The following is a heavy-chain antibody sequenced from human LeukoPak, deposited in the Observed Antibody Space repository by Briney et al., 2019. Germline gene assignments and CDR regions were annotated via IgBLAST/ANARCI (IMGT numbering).Heavy chain of an antibody. CDR1: GFSFSTYW. D-gene: IGHD6-19*01. CDR3: AMSWSYSTGWYNY. V-gene: IGHV3-7*02. CDR2: IKQDGSEK. J-gene: IGHJ4*02. Sequence: GGSLRLSCAASGFSFSTYWMSWVRQAPGKGLEWVANIKQDGSEKYYVDSVKGRFTISRDNAKNSLYLQMNSLRVEDTAVYYCAMSWSYSTGWYNYWGQGTLVTVSS.